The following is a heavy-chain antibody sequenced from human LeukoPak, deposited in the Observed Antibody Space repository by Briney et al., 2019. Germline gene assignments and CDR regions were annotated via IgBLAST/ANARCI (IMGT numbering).Heavy chain of an antibody. D-gene: IGHD5-12*01. CDR1: GYSFISYW. CDR3: ARQSIVAIDY. Sequence: GESLKISCKGSGYSFISYWIGWVRQTPGKGLEWMGIIHPGDSDTRYSPSFQGQVTISADKSISTAYLQWSSLKASDTAMYYCARQSIVAIDYWGQGTLVTVSS. V-gene: IGHV5-51*01. J-gene: IGHJ4*02. CDR2: IHPGDSDT.